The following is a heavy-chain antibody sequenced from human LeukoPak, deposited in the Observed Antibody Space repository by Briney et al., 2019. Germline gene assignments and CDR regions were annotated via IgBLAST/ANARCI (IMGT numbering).Heavy chain of an antibody. CDR3: AAGSITIPIAGY. Sequence: ASVKVSCKASGGTFSSYAISWVRQAPGQGLELMGGIIPIFGTANYAQKFQGRITITTDESTSTAYMELSSLRSEDTAVYYCAAGSITIPIAGYWGQGTLVTVSS. CDR1: GGTFSSYA. J-gene: IGHJ4*02. D-gene: IGHD3-10*01. V-gene: IGHV1-69*05. CDR2: IIPIFGTA.